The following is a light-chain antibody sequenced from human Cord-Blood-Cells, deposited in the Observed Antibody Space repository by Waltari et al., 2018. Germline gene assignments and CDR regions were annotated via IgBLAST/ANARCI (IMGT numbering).Light chain of an antibody. J-gene: IGLJ3*02. CDR1: SLRSYY. V-gene: IGLV3-19*01. CDR2: GKN. CDR3: NSRDSSGNWV. Sequence: SSELTQDPAVSVALGQTVWITCQGDSLRSYYASWYQQKPGQAPVLVIYGKNNRPSGIPDRFSGSSSGNTASLTITGAQAEDEADYYCNSRDSSGNWVFGGGTKLTVL.